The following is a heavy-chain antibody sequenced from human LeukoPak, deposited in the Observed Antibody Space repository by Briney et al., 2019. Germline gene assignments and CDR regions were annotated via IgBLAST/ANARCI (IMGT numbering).Heavy chain of an antibody. V-gene: IGHV3-30-3*01. J-gene: IGHJ4*02. CDR3: ARSKGDSSGYDGVDY. CDR2: ISYEGSNK. D-gene: IGHD3-22*01. Sequence: PGGSLRHSCTTSGFTFSRYAIHWVRQAPRKGQEWVAVISYEGSNKYYACSVKGGFSISRANSQNTLFLQMNSLRAEDTAVYYCARSKGDSSGYDGVDYWGQGTLVTVSS. CDR1: GFTFSRYA.